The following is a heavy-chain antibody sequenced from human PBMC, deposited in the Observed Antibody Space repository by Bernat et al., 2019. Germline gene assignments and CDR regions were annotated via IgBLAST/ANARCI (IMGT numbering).Heavy chain of an antibody. Sequence: QVQLVQAGAEVKKPGASVKVSCKASGYTFTSYYMHWVRQAPGQGLEWMGIINPSGGSTSYAQKFQGRVTMTRDTSTSTVYIALSSLRSEDTAVYYCASAGSRHLDYWGQGTLVTVSS. D-gene: IGHD2-15*01. CDR1: GYTFTSYY. V-gene: IGHV1-46*01. CDR2: INPSGGST. J-gene: IGHJ4*02. CDR3: ASAGSRHLDY.